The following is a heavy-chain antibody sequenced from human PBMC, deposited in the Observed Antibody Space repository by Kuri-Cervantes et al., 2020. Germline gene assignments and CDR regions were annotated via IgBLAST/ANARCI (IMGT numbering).Heavy chain of an antibody. CDR3: ARGGYCSGGSCYRRGDWFDP. CDR1: GYSFTSYW. Sequence: KVSCKGSGYSFTSYWIDWVRQMPGKGLEWMGIIYPGDSDTRYSPSFQGQVTISADKSISTAYLQWSSLKASDTAMYYCARGGYCSGGSCYRRGDWFDPWGQGTLVTVSS. J-gene: IGHJ5*02. V-gene: IGHV5-51*01. CDR2: IYPGDSDT. D-gene: IGHD2-15*01.